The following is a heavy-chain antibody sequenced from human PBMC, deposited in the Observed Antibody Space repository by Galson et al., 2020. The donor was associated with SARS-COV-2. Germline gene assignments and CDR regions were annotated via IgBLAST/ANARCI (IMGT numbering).Heavy chain of an antibody. CDR2: ISGSGSST. J-gene: IGHJ6*02. D-gene: IGHD1-20*01. V-gene: IGHV3-23*01. Sequence: GGSLRLSCAASGFTFSNCAMSWVRQAPGKGLEWISAISGSGSSTYYADSVKGRFTISRDNSKNTMYLQMNSLSAEDTAVFYCAKYKFAYYYYGMDVWGHGTTVTVSS. CDR1: GFTFSNCA. CDR3: AKYKFAYYYYGMDV.